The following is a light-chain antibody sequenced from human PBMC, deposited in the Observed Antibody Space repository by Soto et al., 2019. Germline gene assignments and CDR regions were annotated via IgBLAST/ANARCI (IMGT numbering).Light chain of an antibody. CDR1: SSDVGGYNY. J-gene: IGLJ1*01. CDR2: EVS. Sequence: QSVLTQPASVSGSPGQSITISCTGTSSDVGGYNYVSWYQLHPGKAPKLMVYEVSNRPSGVSNRFSCSKSGNTASLTISGLQAEDEADYYCSSYTSSTAYVFGTGTKLTVL. CDR3: SSYTSSTAYV. V-gene: IGLV2-14*01.